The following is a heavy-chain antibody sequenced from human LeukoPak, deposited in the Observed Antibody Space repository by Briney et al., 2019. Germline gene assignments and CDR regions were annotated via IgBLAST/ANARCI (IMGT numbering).Heavy chain of an antibody. CDR2: ISGSGGNT. CDR1: GFTFSTYG. J-gene: IGHJ4*02. Sequence: GGSLRLSCAASGFTFSTYGMTWVRQAPGKGPEWVSAISGSGGNTYYADSVKGRFTISRDNSNNTLYLQMNSLRAEDTAVYYCAKDRGYWGQGTLVTVSS. V-gene: IGHV3-23*01. CDR3: AKDRGY.